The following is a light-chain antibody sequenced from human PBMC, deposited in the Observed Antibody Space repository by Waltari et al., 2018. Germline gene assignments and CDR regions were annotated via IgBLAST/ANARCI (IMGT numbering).Light chain of an antibody. CDR3: QQSYSPPFT. Sequence: DIQMTQSPSSLSTSVGDRVTITCRASRGIDSYLNWYQPWPGRAPKLLIYDASTLQREVPTRFSGGGIGTDFTLTINNLQPEDFATYFCQQSYSPPFTFGHGTRLEI. J-gene: IGKJ5*01. CDR2: DAS. CDR1: RGIDSY. V-gene: IGKV1-39*01.